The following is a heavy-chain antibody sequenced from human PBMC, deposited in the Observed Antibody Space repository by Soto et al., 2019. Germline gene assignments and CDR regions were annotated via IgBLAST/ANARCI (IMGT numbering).Heavy chain of an antibody. J-gene: IGHJ4*02. D-gene: IGHD4-4*01. CDR3: AREARERLHDDHSGY. CDR2: IYAGGST. Sequence: EVQLVESGGGLVQPGGSLRLSCAASGFTVSSNYMSWARQAPGMGLEWVSVIYAGGSTYYADSVRGRFTISRDNSKNTLYLQMNSLRAEDTAVYYCAREARERLHDDHSGYWGQGTLVTVSS. V-gene: IGHV3-66*01. CDR1: GFTVSSNY.